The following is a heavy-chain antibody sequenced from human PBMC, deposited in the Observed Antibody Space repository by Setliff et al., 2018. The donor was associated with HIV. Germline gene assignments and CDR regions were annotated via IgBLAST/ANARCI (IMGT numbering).Heavy chain of an antibody. CDR1: GFILRNYY. J-gene: IGHJ6*02. CDR2: STDKVNGYIT. D-gene: IGHD6-13*01. CDR3: ARDVSYSSSWSNYYYYGMDV. Sequence: SGGSLRLSCAASGFILRNYYVDWVRQAPGKGLEWVGRSTDKVNGYITEYAASVQGRFTISRDDSKKTLYLQMNNLKTEDTAVYYCARDVSYSSSWSNYYYYGMDVWGQGTTVTVSS. V-gene: IGHV3-72*01.